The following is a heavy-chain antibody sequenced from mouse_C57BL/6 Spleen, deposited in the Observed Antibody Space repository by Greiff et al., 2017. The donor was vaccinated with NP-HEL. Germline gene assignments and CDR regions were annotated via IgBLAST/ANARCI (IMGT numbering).Heavy chain of an antibody. Sequence: VQLQQSGAELVKPGASVKLSCKASGYTFTSYWMQWVKQRPGQGLEWIGEIDPSDSYTNYNQKFKGKATLTVDTSSSTAYMQLSSLTSEDSAVYYCARSVEYYDYVLDYWGQGTTLTVSS. CDR3: ARSVEYYDYVLDY. CDR2: IDPSDSYT. V-gene: IGHV1-50*01. J-gene: IGHJ2*01. CDR1: GYTFTSYW. D-gene: IGHD2-4*01.